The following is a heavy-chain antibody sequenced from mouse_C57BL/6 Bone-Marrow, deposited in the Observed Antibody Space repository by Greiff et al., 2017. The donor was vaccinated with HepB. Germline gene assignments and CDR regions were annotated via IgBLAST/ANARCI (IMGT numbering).Heavy chain of an antibody. CDR3: ARDTTVVATNFDY. Sequence: QVQLQQSGAELVKPGASVKISCKASGYAFSSYWMNWVKQRPGKGLEWIGQIYPGDGDTSYNGKFKGKATLTADKSSSTAYMQLSSLTSEDSAVYFCARDTTVVATNFDYWGQGTTLTVSS. CDR2: IYPGDGDT. D-gene: IGHD1-1*01. J-gene: IGHJ2*01. V-gene: IGHV1-80*01. CDR1: GYAFSSYW.